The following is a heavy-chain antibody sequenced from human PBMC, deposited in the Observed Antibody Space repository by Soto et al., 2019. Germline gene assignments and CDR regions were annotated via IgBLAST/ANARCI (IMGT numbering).Heavy chain of an antibody. CDR3: AKDGGYDILTGYYKTQYYYYGMDV. D-gene: IGHD3-9*01. CDR2: ISYDGSNK. V-gene: IGHV3-30*18. Sequence: GGSLRLSCAASGFTFSSYGMHWVRQAPGKGLEWVAVISYDGSNKYYADSVKGRFTISRDNSKNTLYLQMNSLRAEDTAVYYCAKDGGYDILTGYYKTQYYYYGMDVWGQGTTVTVSS. J-gene: IGHJ6*02. CDR1: GFTFSSYG.